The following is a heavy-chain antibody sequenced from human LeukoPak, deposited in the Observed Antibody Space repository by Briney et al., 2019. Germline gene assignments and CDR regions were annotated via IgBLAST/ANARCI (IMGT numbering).Heavy chain of an antibody. CDR1: GYTFTGYY. CDR3: ARDAVGYSSGWLAF. V-gene: IGHV1-2*06. J-gene: IGHJ5*01. CDR2: INPNSGGT. D-gene: IGHD6-19*01. Sequence: ASVKVCCKASGYTFTGYYMHWVRQAPGQGLEWMGRINPNSGGTNYAQRFQGRVTMTRDTSISTAYMEVSRLRSDDTAVYYCARDAVGYSSGWLAFWGQGTPVTVSS.